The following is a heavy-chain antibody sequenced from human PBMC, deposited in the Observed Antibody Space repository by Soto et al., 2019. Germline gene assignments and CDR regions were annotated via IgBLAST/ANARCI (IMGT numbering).Heavy chain of an antibody. Sequence: GGSLRLSCAASGCTFSSYGMHWVRQAPGKGLEWVAIISYDGNVKYFIDSVKGRFTISRDDSKNMLYLQMNSLRAEDTALYYCVRDDDNDDNGFDHWGQGIPVTVSS. CDR3: VRDDDNDDNGFDH. CDR2: ISYDGNVK. V-gene: IGHV3-30*03. CDR1: GCTFSSYG. J-gene: IGHJ4*02. D-gene: IGHD1-1*01.